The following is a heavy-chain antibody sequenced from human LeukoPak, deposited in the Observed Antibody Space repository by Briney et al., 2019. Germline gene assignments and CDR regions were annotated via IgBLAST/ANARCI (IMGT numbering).Heavy chain of an antibody. D-gene: IGHD6-6*01. CDR1: RFTFDGYA. Sequence: GGSLRLSCAASRFTFDGYAMHWVRQPPGKGLEWVSSISWNSGNTDYAASVKGRFTISRDNAKKSLHLQMNSLRAEDTALYYCAKSGTYSSSSGYLDSWGQGTLVTVSS. V-gene: IGHV3-9*01. CDR2: ISWNSGNT. CDR3: AKSGTYSSSSGYLDS. J-gene: IGHJ4*02.